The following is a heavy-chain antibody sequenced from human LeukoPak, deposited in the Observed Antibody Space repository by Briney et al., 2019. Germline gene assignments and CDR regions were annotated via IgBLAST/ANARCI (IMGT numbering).Heavy chain of an antibody. J-gene: IGHJ4*02. CDR2: ISGNAGST. CDR1: GFIFSSYA. V-gene: IGHV3-23*01. CDR3: AKDGLQFSEWLPPLGY. D-gene: IGHD3-3*01. Sequence: GGSLRLSCAASGFIFSSYAMSWVRQAPGKGLEWVSLISGNAGSTYYADSVKGRFTISRDITKNTLYLQMNSLRAEDTAVYYCAKDGLQFSEWLPPLGYLGQGTLVTVSS.